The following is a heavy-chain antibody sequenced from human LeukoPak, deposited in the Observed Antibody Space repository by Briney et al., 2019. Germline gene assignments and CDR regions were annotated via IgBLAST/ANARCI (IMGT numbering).Heavy chain of an antibody. J-gene: IGHJ3*02. D-gene: IGHD3-3*01. V-gene: IGHV1-24*01. Sequence: GGSLRLSCVASGFTFSTYAMSWVRQAPGKGLEWMGGFDREDGGTIYARKFQGRVTMTEDTSTDTAYMQLSSLTSEDTAVYYCATHTISGVVTYAFQMWGRGTLVTVSS. CDR1: GFTFSTYA. CDR3: ATHTISGVVTYAFQM. CDR2: FDREDGGT.